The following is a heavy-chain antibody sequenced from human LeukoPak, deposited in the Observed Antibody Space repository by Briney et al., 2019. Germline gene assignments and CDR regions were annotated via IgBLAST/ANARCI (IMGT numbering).Heavy chain of an antibody. CDR3: AGAYYYYGMDV. CDR2: ISWNSGSI. CDR1: GFTFDDYA. V-gene: IGHV3-9*01. Sequence: GGSLRLSCAASGFTFDDYAMHWVRQAPGKGLEWVSGISWNSGSIGYADSVKGRFTISRDNAKNSLYLQMNSLRAEDTALYYCAGAYYYYGMDVWGQGTTVTVSS. J-gene: IGHJ6*02.